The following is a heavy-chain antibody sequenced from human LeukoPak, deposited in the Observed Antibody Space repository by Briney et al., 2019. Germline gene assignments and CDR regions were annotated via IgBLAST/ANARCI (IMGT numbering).Heavy chain of an antibody. Sequence: GGSLRLSCAAPGITFSSFGMHWLRQAPGKGLEWVAFIWYDGSNRYYADSVKGRFTISRDNSKNTLYLQMNSLRAEDTAVYYCARDGTVTAGPFDPWGRGTLVTVSS. J-gene: IGHJ5*02. CDR2: IWYDGSNR. CDR1: GITFSSFG. V-gene: IGHV3-33*01. D-gene: IGHD4-11*01. CDR3: ARDGTVTAGPFDP.